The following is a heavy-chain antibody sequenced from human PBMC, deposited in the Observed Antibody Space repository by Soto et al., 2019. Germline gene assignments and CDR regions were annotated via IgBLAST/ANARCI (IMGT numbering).Heavy chain of an antibody. D-gene: IGHD3-9*01. CDR1: GYTFTSYD. V-gene: IGHV1-8*01. CDR2: MNPNSGKT. CDR3: ARGPSYGSLTAYYGGWFDP. Sequence: ASVKVSCKASGYTFTSYDINWVRQATGRGLEWMGWMNPNSGKTGYAQKFQGKVTMTRNTSISTAYMELSSLRSEDTAVYYCARGPSYGSLTAYYGGWFDPWGQGTQVTVSS. J-gene: IGHJ5*02.